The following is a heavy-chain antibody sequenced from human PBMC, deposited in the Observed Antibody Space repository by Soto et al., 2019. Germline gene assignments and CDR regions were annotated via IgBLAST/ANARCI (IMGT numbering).Heavy chain of an antibody. CDR2: ISASGAGI. D-gene: IGHD5-12*01. CDR3: VKSRGGNNFEVFD. CDR1: GFTFDSYA. V-gene: IGHV3-23*01. J-gene: IGHJ4*02. Sequence: QPGGSLRLSCAASGFTFDSYAMHWVRQAPGKGLQWVIGISASGAGIYYTDSVRGRFTISRDNSNNMVYLKMNSLRVEDTAGDYCVKSRGGNNFEVFDWREGALVT.